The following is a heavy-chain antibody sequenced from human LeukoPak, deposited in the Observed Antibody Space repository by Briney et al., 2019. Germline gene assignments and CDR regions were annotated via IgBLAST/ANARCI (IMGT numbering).Heavy chain of an antibody. CDR3: GRGKSPAAVDD. D-gene: IGHD2-2*01. Sequence: PGGSLTLSCAASGFIFSNYYMHWVRQPPGKGLVWVSHISSDGSDINYADSVKGRFTISRDNAKNTLYLQMNSLRVEDTALYYCGRGKSPAAVDDWGQGTLVTVPS. V-gene: IGHV3-74*01. CDR2: ISSDGSDI. CDR1: GFIFSNYY. J-gene: IGHJ4*02.